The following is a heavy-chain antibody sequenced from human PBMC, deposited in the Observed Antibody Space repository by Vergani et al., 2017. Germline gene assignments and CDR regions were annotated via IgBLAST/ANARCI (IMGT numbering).Heavy chain of an antibody. J-gene: IGHJ5*02. CDR1: GGTFSSYA. Sequence: QVQLVQSGAEVKKPGSSVKVSCKASGGTFSSYAISWVRQAPGQGLEWMGRIIPIFSTANYAQKFQGRVTITADESTSTAYMELSSLRSEDTAVYYCATDLISQLRPGSWGQGTLVTVSS. CDR2: IIPIFSTA. CDR3: ATDLISQLRPGS. V-gene: IGHV1-69*18. D-gene: IGHD3-3*01.